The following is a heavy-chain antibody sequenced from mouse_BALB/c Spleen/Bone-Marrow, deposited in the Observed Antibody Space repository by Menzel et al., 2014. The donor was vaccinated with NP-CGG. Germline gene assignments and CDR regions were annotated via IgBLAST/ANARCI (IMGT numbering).Heavy chain of an antibody. CDR1: GFTFTDYY. CDR2: IRNKANGYTT. Sequence: EVKLVESGGGLVQPGGSLKLSCATSGFTFTDYYMSWVRQPPGKALEWLGFIRNKANGYTTEYSASVKGRFTISRDNTQSILYLQMSTLGAEDSDTCDCARDDYYAMDYWGQGTSVTVSS. J-gene: IGHJ4*01. CDR3: ARDDYYAMDY. V-gene: IGHV7-3*02.